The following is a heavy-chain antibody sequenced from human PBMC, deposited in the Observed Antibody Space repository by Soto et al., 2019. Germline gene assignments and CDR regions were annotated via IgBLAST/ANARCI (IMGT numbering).Heavy chain of an antibody. CDR2: LNAGNRNT. CDR1: GYTFTNYA. V-gene: IGHV1-3*01. D-gene: IGHD3-16*02. J-gene: IGHJ3*02. CDR3: ARGYDYVWGSYRSDAFDI. Sequence: QVQLVQSGAEMKKPGASVKVSCKASGYTFTNYAIHWVRQAPGQRLEWMGWLNAGNRNTEYSQKFQGRIIMTKDTSANTAYMELSILTSEDTAVYYCARGYDYVWGSYRSDAFDIWGQGTMVTVSS.